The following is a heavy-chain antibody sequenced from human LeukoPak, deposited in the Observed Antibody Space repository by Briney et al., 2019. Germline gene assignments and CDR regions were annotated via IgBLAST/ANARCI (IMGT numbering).Heavy chain of an antibody. CDR1: GFTFSSYW. CDR3: ARDFYDGFALDY. Sequence: PGGSLRLSCAASGFTFSSYWMHWVRQGPGKGLVWVSRINSDGSSTNYADSVKGRFTISRDNARNSLYLQMDNLRAEDTGVYYCARDFYDGFALDYWGQGTLVTVSS. V-gene: IGHV3-74*01. D-gene: IGHD2/OR15-2a*01. CDR2: INSDGSST. J-gene: IGHJ4*02.